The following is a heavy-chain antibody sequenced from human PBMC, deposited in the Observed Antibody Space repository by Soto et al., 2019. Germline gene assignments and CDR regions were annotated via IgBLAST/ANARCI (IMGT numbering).Heavy chain of an antibody. CDR1: GYTFTSYA. Sequence: QVQLVQSGAEVKKPGASVKVSCKASGYTFTSYAMHWVRQAPGQRLEWMGWINAGNGNTKYSQKFQGRVTITRDTSASTAYMELSSLRSEDTAVYYCARVSYDFWSGPKFDYWGQGTLVTVSS. V-gene: IGHV1-3*01. J-gene: IGHJ4*02. D-gene: IGHD3-3*01. CDR3: ARVSYDFWSGPKFDY. CDR2: INAGNGNT.